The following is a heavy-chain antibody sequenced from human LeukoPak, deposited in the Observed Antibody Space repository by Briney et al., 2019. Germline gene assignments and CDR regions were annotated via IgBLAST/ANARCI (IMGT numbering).Heavy chain of an antibody. J-gene: IGHJ4*02. CDR1: GCTFSTYS. CDR3: ARDGGYRGYDADC. CDR2: ISDSGAM. D-gene: IGHD5-12*01. V-gene: IGHV3-48*01. Sequence: PGGSLRLSCAASGCTFSTYSMKWVRQAPGEGLEWVSYISDSGAMYYADSVRGRFTISRENAQNSLFLQMNSLRAKDTAVYYCARDGGYRGYDADCWGQGTLVTVSS.